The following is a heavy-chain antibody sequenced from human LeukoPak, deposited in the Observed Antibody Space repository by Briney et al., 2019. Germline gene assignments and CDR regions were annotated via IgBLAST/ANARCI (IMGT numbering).Heavy chain of an antibody. CDR1: GFTVSSNY. J-gene: IGHJ4*02. CDR2: IYSGGAT. Sequence: GGSLRLSCAASGFTVSSNYMSWVRQAPGKGLEYLSVIYSGGATYYADSVKGRFTISRDNSKNTLYLQMNSLRAEDTAIYYCGRLTPVYYFFDFWGPGTLVTVSS. V-gene: IGHV3-66*01. D-gene: IGHD2-8*01. CDR3: GRLTPVYYFFDF.